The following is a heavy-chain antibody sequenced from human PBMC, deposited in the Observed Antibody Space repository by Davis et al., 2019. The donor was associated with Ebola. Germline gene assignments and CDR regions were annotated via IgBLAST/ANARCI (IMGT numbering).Heavy chain of an antibody. CDR1: GFTFSSYS. J-gene: IGHJ4*02. D-gene: IGHD2-15*01. CDR3: ARDPIVVVVAVNYFDY. V-gene: IGHV3-21*01. CDR2: ISSSSTYI. Sequence: GESLKISCAASGFTFSSYSMNWVRQAPGKGLEWVSSISSSSTYIFYADSVKGRFTISRDNAKSSLYLQMNSVRAEDTAVYYCARDPIVVVVAVNYFDYWGQGTLVTVSS.